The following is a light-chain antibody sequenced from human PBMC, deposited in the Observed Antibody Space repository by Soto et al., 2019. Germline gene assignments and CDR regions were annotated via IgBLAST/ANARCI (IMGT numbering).Light chain of an antibody. CDR3: QQSYNHPVT. J-gene: IGKJ5*01. CDR2: AAS. Sequence: DIQMTQSPSSLSASVGDRVSITCRASQSISTRLNWFQQKPGEATNLLIYAASTLHTGVPSRFSGSGSGTDFTLTISSLQPEDFATYYCQQSYNHPVTFGQGTRLDIK. CDR1: QSISTR. V-gene: IGKV1-39*01.